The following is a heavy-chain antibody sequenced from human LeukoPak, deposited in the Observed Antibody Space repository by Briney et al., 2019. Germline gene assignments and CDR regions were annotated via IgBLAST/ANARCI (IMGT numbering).Heavy chain of an antibody. V-gene: IGHV3-66*01. CDR3: ARDRDLYDSSGYYRHDAFGI. CDR2: IYSGGST. CDR1: GFTVSSNY. J-gene: IGHJ3*02. D-gene: IGHD3-22*01. Sequence: GGSLRLSCAASGFTVSSNYMSWVRQAPGKGLEWVSVIYSGGSTYYADSVKGRFTISRDNSKNTLYLQMGSLRAEDMAVYYCARDRDLYDSSGYYRHDAFGIWGQGTMVTVSS.